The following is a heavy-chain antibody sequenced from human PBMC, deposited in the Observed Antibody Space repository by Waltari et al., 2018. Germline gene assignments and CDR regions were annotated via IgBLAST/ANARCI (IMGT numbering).Heavy chain of an antibody. V-gene: IGHV4-4*07. D-gene: IGHD2-2*02. Sequence: QVQLQESGPGLVKPSETLSLTCTVSGGSISSYYWSWIRQPAGKGLEWIGRICTRGSTNYNPSLKSRVTMSVATSKNQFCLKRSSVTAAETAVYYCARDLCCSSAGCYTGDWFDPWGQGTLVTGSS. CDR1: GGSISSYY. J-gene: IGHJ5*02. CDR3: ARDLCCSSAGCYTGDWFDP. CDR2: ICTRGST.